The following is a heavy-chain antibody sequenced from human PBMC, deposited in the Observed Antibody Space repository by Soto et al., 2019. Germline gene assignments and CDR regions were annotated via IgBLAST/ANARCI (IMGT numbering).Heavy chain of an antibody. Sequence: QVQLVESGGGVVQPGRSLRLSCTASGFSVSTHVIHWVRQAPGKGLEWVAVLWYDGSREYYAESVKGRFTISRDNYKNTMYLQMNSLRAEDTAVYYCARVPRYDTWYFDYWGQGTLATVSS. D-gene: IGHD3-22*01. J-gene: IGHJ4*02. V-gene: IGHV3-33*01. CDR2: LWYDGSRE. CDR3: ARVPRYDTWYFDY. CDR1: GFSVSTHV.